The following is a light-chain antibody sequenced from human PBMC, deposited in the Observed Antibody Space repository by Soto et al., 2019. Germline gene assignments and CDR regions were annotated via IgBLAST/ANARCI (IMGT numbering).Light chain of an antibody. CDR1: QSVGSN. Sequence: EKVMTQSPATLSVSPGERATLSCRASQSVGSNLAWYQQKPGQAPRLLIYGASTRATGFPARFSGSGSGTEFTLTIDSLQSEDFAVYFCQQYSNWPYTFGQGTKLEIK. CDR2: GAS. V-gene: IGKV3-15*01. CDR3: QQYSNWPYT. J-gene: IGKJ2*01.